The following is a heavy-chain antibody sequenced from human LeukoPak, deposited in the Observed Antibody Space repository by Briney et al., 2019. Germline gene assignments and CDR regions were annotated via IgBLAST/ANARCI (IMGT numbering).Heavy chain of an antibody. Sequence: INTNTRNPTYAQGFTGRFVFSLDTSVSTAYLQISSLKAEDTAVYYCARSKISGYAPFDYWGQGTLVTVSS. J-gene: IGHJ4*02. CDR2: INTNTRNP. D-gene: IGHD5-12*01. V-gene: IGHV7-4-1*02. CDR3: ARSKISGYAPFDY.